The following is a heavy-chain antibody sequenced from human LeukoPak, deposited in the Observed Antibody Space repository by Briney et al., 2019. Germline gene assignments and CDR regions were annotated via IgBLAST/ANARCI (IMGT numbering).Heavy chain of an antibody. CDR3: AKDYREGWTNWFDP. CDR1: GFTFSSYG. V-gene: IGHV3-30*02. D-gene: IGHD2-15*01. Sequence: GGSLRLSCVASGFTFSSYGMHWVRQAPGRGLEWVAITPYDGSNEYYADTVKGRFTISRDNSKNTLYLQMNSLRAEDTAMYYCAKDYREGWTNWFDPRGQGTLVTVSS. J-gene: IGHJ5*02. CDR2: TPYDGSNE.